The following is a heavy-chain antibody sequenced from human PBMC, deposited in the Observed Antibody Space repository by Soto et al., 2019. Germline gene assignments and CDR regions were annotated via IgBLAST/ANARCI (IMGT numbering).Heavy chain of an antibody. D-gene: IGHD3-10*01. CDR1: GGSFSGYY. J-gene: IGHJ4*02. CDR3: ARGSMVRGDDY. CDR2: INHSGST. Sequence: VQLQQWGAGLLKPSETLSLTCAVYGGSFSGYYWSWIRQPPGKGLEWIGEINHSGSTNYTPAPKGRVTISVDTSKNQFSLKLSSVTAADTAVYYCARGSMVRGDDYWGQGNLVTVSS. V-gene: IGHV4-34*01.